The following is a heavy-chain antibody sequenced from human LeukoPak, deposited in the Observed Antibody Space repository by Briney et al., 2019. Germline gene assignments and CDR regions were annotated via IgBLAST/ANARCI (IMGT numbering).Heavy chain of an antibody. V-gene: IGHV4-59*11. CDR2: IYYSGTT. J-gene: IGHJ4*02. CDR3: ARGGVAAKYYFDY. CDR1: GGSISPLY. Sequence: PSETLSLTCTVSGGSISPLYWSRIRQPPGKGLEFIGYIYYSGTTNYNPSLKSRVTLSVDTSKNQFSLKLSSVTAADTAVYYCARGGVAAKYYFDYWGQGTLVTVSS. D-gene: IGHD3-10*01.